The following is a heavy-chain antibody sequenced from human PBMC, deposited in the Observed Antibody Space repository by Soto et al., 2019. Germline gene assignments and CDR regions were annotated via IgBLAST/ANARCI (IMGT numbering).Heavy chain of an antibody. CDR3: VAELYSGGGCCSFDF. D-gene: IGHD2-21*02. CDR2: IIVASGRT. Sequence: GASVKVSCKTSGFTFTNSAVQWVRQARGQRLEWIGRIIVASGRTSYAREVQERVTISRDTSTSTAYMELSGLRSEDTAVYYCVAELYSGGGCCSFDFWGQGTMVTVSS. CDR1: GFTFTNSA. V-gene: IGHV1-58*01. J-gene: IGHJ3*01.